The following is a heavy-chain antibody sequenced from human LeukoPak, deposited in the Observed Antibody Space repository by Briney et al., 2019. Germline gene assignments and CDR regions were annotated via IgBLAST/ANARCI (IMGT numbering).Heavy chain of an antibody. J-gene: IGHJ4*02. CDR3: AGRHQTPLRYFDWLLSDY. CDR1: GFTFSSYA. CDR2: ISYDGSNK. V-gene: IGHV3-30-3*01. D-gene: IGHD3-9*01. Sequence: QTGGSLRPSCAASGFTFSSYAMHWVRQAPGKGLEWVAVISYDGSNKYYADSVKGRFTISRDNSKNTLYLQMNSLRAEDTAVYYCAGRHQTPLRYFDWLLSDYWGQGTLVTVSS.